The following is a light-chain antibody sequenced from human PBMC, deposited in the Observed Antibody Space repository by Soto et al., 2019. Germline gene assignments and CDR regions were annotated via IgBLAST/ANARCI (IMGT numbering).Light chain of an antibody. V-gene: IGKV1-9*01. J-gene: IGKJ1*01. CDR3: QQLNSYTRT. CDR2: GAS. CDR1: QGISSY. Sequence: DIQLTQSPSFLSASVGDRVTITCRASQGISSYLAWYQQKPGKAPNLLIYGASTLQSGVPSRFSGSGSGTEYTLTISSMQPNLFATHFCQQLNSYTRTFGQGTKVEIK.